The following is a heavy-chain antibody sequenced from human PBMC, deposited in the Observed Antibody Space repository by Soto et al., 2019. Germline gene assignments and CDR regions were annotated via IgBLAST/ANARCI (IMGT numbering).Heavy chain of an antibody. CDR1: GGSISSNY. Sequence: SETLFLTCTVSGGSISSNYWTWIRQPPGKGLEWIGYVYNSGSTNYNPSLKSRVTISEDTSKSQFSLKVNSMTAADTAVYYCARYRREAVAGYTLDSWGQGILVTVSS. D-gene: IGHD6-13*01. CDR3: ARYRREAVAGYTLDS. J-gene: IGHJ5*02. V-gene: IGHV4-59*01. CDR2: VYNSGST.